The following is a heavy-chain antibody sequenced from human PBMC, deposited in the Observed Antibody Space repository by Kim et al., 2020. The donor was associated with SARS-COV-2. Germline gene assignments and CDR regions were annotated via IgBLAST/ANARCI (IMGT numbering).Heavy chain of an antibody. CDR3: ARGRRVWFGELFLDY. Sequence: SETLSLTCAVYGGSFSGYYWSWIRQPPGKGLEWIGEINHSGSTNYNPSLKSRVTISVDTSKNQFSLKLSSVTAADTAVYYCARGRRVWFGELFLDYWGQGTLVTVSS. CDR1: GGSFSGYY. CDR2: INHSGST. J-gene: IGHJ4*02. V-gene: IGHV4-34*01. D-gene: IGHD3-10*01.